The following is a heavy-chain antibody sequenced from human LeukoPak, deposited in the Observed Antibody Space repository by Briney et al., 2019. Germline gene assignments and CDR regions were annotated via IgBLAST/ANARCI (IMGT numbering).Heavy chain of an antibody. J-gene: IGHJ6*04. Sequence: GGSLRLSCAASGFTFNTYGISWVRQAPGKGLEWVSYISSSGSTIYYAASVKVRFTISRENAKNSLYLQMNSLRAEDTAVYYYAELGITMIGGVWGKGTTVTISS. D-gene: IGHD3-10*02. CDR3: AELGITMIGGV. CDR2: ISSSGSTI. V-gene: IGHV3-48*04. CDR1: GFTFNTYG.